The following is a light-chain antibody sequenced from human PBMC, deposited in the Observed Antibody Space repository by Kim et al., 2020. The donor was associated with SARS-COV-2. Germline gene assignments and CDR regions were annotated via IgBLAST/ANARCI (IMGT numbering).Light chain of an antibody. Sequence: DIQMTQSPSTLSASVGDRVTLTCRASQSVSRWLAGYQQKPGKAPKLLIYDGSNLQSGVPSRFSGSGSGTEFTLTISSLQPDDFAIYYCQHRQTFGQGTKVDIK. CDR1: QSVSRW. CDR3: QHRQT. V-gene: IGKV1-5*01. J-gene: IGKJ1*01. CDR2: DGS.